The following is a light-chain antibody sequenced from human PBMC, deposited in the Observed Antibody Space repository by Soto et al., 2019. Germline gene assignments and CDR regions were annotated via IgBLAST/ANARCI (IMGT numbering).Light chain of an antibody. CDR2: DAS. CDR3: QQYNTWPRT. V-gene: IGKV3-11*01. CDR1: QSVGNW. J-gene: IGKJ1*01. Sequence: EVVLTQSPATVSLSPGERATLSCRASQSVGNWLAWYQQKPGQAPRLLIYDASNRATGIPARFSGSGSGTEFTLTVSSLQSEDFAVYYCQQYNTWPRTFGQGTKVEIK.